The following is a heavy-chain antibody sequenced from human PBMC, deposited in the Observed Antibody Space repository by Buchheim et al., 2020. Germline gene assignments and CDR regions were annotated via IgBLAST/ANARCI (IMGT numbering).Heavy chain of an antibody. Sequence: EVQLVESGGGLVKPGGSLRLSCAASGFTFSNAWMSWVRQAPGKGLEWVGRIKSKTDGGTTDYAAPVKGRFTTSGDDSKNTLYLQMNSLKTEDTAVYYCTTSQGDYGGPYYFDYWGQGTL. J-gene: IGHJ4*02. D-gene: IGHD4-23*01. CDR1: GFTFSNAW. V-gene: IGHV3-15*01. CDR3: TTSQGDYGGPYYFDY. CDR2: IKSKTDGGTT.